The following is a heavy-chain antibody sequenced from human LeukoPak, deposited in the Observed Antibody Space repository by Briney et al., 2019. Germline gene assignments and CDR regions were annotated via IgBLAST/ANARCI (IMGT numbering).Heavy chain of an antibody. D-gene: IGHD3-10*01. CDR2: IYTSGSA. CDR1: GGSISSYY. Sequence: ASETLSLTCTVSGGSISSYYWSWIRQPAGKGLEWIGRIYTSGSANYNPSLKSRVTMSVDTSKNQFSLKLSSVTAADTAVYYCARGDYYVSGSYYLFDYWGHGTLVTVFS. CDR3: ARGDYYVSGSYYLFDY. V-gene: IGHV4-4*07. J-gene: IGHJ4*01.